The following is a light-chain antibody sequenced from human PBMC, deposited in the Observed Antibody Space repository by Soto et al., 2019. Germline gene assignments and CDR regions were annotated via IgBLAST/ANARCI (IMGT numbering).Light chain of an antibody. Sequence: QSVLTQPPSASGTPGQIVAISCSGSSSNIGSNTVTWYQQLPGTAPKLLIYSTSQRSSGVPGRFSGSKSGASASLSISGLQSEDEADYYCAAWDDILFAAFGGGTKVTAL. V-gene: IGLV1-44*01. CDR1: SSNIGSNT. J-gene: IGLJ3*02. CDR2: STS. CDR3: AAWDDILFAA.